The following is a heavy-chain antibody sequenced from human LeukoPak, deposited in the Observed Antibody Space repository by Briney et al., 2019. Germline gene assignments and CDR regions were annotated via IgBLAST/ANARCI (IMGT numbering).Heavy chain of an antibody. D-gene: IGHD3-22*01. V-gene: IGHV3-9*01. J-gene: IGHJ4*02. Sequence: PGGSLRLSCAASGFTFDDYAMHWVRQAPGKGLEWVSGISWNSGSIGYADSVKSRFTISRDNAKNSLYLQMNSLRAEDTALYYCAKDIGPNYDSSGYCMYYWGQGTLVTVSS. CDR1: GFTFDDYA. CDR3: AKDIGPNYDSSGYCMYY. CDR2: ISWNSGSI.